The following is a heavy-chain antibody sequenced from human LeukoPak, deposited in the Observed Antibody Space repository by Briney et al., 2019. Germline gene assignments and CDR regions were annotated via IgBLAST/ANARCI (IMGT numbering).Heavy chain of an antibody. CDR3: ARHYASGSPNDGLGI. J-gene: IGHJ3*02. CDR1: GYTFTNYW. Sequence: GESLKISCKSSGYTFTNYWISWVRQMPGKGLEWMGRIDPSDSYTNYSPAFQGHVTIPADKSFSTAYLQWSSLEASDTALYYCARHYASGSPNDGLGIWGQGTMVTVSS. CDR2: IDPSDSYT. V-gene: IGHV5-10-1*01. D-gene: IGHD3-10*01.